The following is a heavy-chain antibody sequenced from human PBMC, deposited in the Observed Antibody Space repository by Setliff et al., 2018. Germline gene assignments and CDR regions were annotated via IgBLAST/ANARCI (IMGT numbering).Heavy chain of an antibody. CDR2: ISRSSTYI. CDR3: ASAGHSGSWFPFDAFHI. CDR1: GFTFSTHG. D-gene: IGHD6-13*01. J-gene: IGHJ3*02. V-gene: IGHV3-21*01. Sequence: GGSLRLSCAASGFTFSTHGMNWVRQAPGKGLEWVSSISRSSTYIYYADSMKGRFTISRDNAKNSLYLQMNSLRAEDTAVYYCASAGHSGSWFPFDAFHIWGQGTMVTVSS.